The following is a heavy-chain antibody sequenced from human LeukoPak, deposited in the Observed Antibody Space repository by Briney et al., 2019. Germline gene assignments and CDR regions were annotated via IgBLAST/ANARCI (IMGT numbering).Heavy chain of an antibody. J-gene: IGHJ4*02. CDR2: INSDESST. CDR1: GFTFSSYW. V-gene: IGHV3-74*01. D-gene: IGHD3-10*01. Sequence: PGGSLRLSCAASGFTFSSYWMDWVRHVPGKGLVWVSRINSDESSTNYADSVKGRFTISRDNPKNTLYLQMNSLRAEDTAVYYCARDKSGTFDYWGQGTLVTVSS. CDR3: ARDKSGTFDY.